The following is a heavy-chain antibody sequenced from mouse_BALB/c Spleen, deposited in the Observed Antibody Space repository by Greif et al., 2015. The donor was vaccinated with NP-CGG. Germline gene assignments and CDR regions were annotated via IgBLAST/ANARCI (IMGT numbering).Heavy chain of an antibody. CDR2: INPGSGGT. Sequence: VQLQQSGAELVRPGTSVKVSCKASGYAFTNYLIEWVKQRPGQGLEWIGVINPGSGGTNYNEKFKGKATLTADKSSSTAYMQLSSLTSDDSAVYFCVRRVGHESWYFDVWGAGTTVTVSS. J-gene: IGHJ1*01. D-gene: IGHD3-3*01. CDR3: VRRVGHESWYFDV. CDR1: GYAFTNYL. V-gene: IGHV1-54*01.